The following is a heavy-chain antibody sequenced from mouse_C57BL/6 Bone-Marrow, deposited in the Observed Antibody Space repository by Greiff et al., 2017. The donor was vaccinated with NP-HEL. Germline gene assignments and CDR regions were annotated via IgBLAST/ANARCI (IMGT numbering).Heavy chain of an antibody. CDR1: GYAFSSYW. J-gene: IGHJ1*03. D-gene: IGHD2-1*01. CDR3: AREGNSYWYFDV. V-gene: IGHV1-80*01. CDR2: IYPGDGDT. Sequence: QVQLKQSGAELVKPGASVKISCKASGYAFSSYWMNWVKQRPGKGLEWIGQIYPGDGDTNYNGKFKGKATLTADKSSSTAYMQLSSLTSEDSAVYFCAREGNSYWYFDVWGTGTTVTVSS.